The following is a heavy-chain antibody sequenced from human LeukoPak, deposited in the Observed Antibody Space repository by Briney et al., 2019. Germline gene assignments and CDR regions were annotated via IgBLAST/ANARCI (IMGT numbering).Heavy chain of an antibody. Sequence: GGTLRLSYVTSRFTFSSYEVNWVRQAPGKGLVCVSYISTSGVTMYYADSVKGRFSISRDNAKSTLFLQMNSLSAEDSAVYYCARNRARGDDVWGTHRYGFDPWGQGTRVTVSS. J-gene: IGHJ5*02. CDR2: ISTSGVTM. CDR3: ARNRARGDDVWGTHRYGFDP. CDR1: RFTFSSYE. V-gene: IGHV3-48*03. D-gene: IGHD3-16*02.